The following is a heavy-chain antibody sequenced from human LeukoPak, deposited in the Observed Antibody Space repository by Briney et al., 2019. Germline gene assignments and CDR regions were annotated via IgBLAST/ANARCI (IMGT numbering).Heavy chain of an antibody. CDR3: AKGTTPRVRLRSGLPDY. Sequence: PGGSLRLSCAASGFTFSSYGMSWVRQAPGKGLEWVSAISGSGGSTYYADSVKGRFTISRDNSKNTLYLQMNSLRAEDTAVYYCAKGTTPRVRLRSGLPDYWGQGTLVTVSS. V-gene: IGHV3-23*01. CDR1: GFTFSSYG. CDR2: ISGSGGST. D-gene: IGHD2-15*01. J-gene: IGHJ4*02.